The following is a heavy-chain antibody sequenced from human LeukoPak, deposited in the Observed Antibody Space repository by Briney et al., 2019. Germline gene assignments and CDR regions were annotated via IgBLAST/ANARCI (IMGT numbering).Heavy chain of an antibody. J-gene: IGHJ6*03. CDR3: AKRGMRESRYCSSTSCLTGYMDV. V-gene: IGHV3-48*03. D-gene: IGHD2-2*01. CDR2: ISSSGSTI. Sequence: GGSLRLSCAASGFTFSSYEMNWVRQAPGKGLEWVSYISSSGSTIYYADSVKGRFAISRDNAKNSLYLQMNSLRAEDTAVYYCAKRGMRESRYCSSTSCLTGYMDVWGKGTTVTISS. CDR1: GFTFSSYE.